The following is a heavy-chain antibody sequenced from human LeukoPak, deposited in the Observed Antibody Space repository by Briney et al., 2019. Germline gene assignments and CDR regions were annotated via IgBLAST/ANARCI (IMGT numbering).Heavy chain of an antibody. D-gene: IGHD3-9*01. CDR2: IKEDGSER. CDR3: ARHRYMSY. CDR1: GFTFSSYW. V-gene: IGHV3-7*01. J-gene: IGHJ4*02. Sequence: GGSQRLSCAASGFTFSSYWMTWVRQAPGKGLEWVANIKEDGSERHYVDSVKGRFTISRDNAKNSLYLQMNSLRAEDTAVYYCARHRYMSYWGRGTLVTVSS.